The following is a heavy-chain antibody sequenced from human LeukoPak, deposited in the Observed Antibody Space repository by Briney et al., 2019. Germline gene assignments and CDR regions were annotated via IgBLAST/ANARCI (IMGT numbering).Heavy chain of an antibody. J-gene: IGHJ4*02. V-gene: IGHV4-61*02. CDR3: ARAKQSGGFDY. CDR1: GGSISSGSYY. CDR2: IYTSGST. Sequence: SQTLSLTCTVSGGSISSGSYYWSWIRQPAGKGLEWIGRIYTSGSTNYNPSLKSRVTISVDTSKNQFSLKLSSVTAADTAVYYCARAKQSGGFDYWGQGTLVTVPS. D-gene: IGHD6-25*01.